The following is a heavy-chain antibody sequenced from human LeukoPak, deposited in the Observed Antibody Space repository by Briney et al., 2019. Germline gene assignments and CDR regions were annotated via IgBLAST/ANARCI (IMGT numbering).Heavy chain of an antibody. D-gene: IGHD3-3*01. V-gene: IGHV3-23*01. CDR1: GFTFSSYA. J-gene: IGHJ4*02. Sequence: GGSLRLSCAASGFTFSSYAMSWVRQAPGKGLEWVSAISGSGGSTYYADSVKGRFTISRDTSKNTLYLQMNSLRAEDTAVYYCAKDARITIFGVVTPYYWGQGTLVTVSS. CDR2: ISGSGGST. CDR3: AKDARITIFGVVTPYY.